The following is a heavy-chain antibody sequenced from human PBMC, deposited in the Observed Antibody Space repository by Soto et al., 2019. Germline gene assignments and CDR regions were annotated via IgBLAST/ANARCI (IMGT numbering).Heavy chain of an antibody. D-gene: IGHD2-2*01. CDR2: IYHSGST. V-gene: IGHV4-39*01. CDR3: AMTHCSTTSCPSDY. J-gene: IGHJ4*02. CDR1: GGSISGSTSY. Sequence: PSETLSLTXTVSGGSISGSTSYWGWIRQPPGKGLEWIGSIYHSGSTYYSPSLKSRVTISADTSKNQFSLKLSSVTAADTAVYYCAMTHCSTTSCPSDYWGQGALVTVSS.